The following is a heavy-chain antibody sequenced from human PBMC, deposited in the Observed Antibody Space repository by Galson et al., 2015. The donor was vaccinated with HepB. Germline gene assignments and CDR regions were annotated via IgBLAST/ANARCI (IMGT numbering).Heavy chain of an antibody. CDR1: GFTFTDHW. CDR3: VRDALGGRDF. D-gene: IGHD2-21*02. J-gene: IGHJ3*01. Sequence: SLRLSCAASGFTFTDHWMSWVRQTPRRGLEWVTNLNQHGNEKYYADSVKGRFSISRDNAKNSLYLQMNSLIDEDTAVYYCVRDALGGRDFWGQGTTVIVSS. CDR2: LNQHGNEK. V-gene: IGHV3-7*03.